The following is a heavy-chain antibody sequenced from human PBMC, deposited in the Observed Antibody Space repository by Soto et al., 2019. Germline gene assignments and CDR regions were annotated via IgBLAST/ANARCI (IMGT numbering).Heavy chain of an antibody. CDR2: ISAYNGDT. CDR1: GYTFRSYG. J-gene: IGHJ4*02. V-gene: IGHV1-18*04. CDR3: ARDWSRYYDNSGLIWFY. D-gene: IGHD3-22*01. Sequence: ASVKVSCKASGYTFRSYGISWVRQAPGQGLEWVGWISAYNGDTHYAPKFQDRITLTTETSTDTAYMELRSLRLDDTAVYYCARDWSRYYDNSGLIWFYWSQGSLVTVSS.